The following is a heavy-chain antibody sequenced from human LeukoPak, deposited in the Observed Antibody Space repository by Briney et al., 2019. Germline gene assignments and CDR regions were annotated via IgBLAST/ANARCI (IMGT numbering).Heavy chain of an antibody. D-gene: IGHD2-21*02. V-gene: IGHV3-48*03. CDR3: AKAYIPVVVTAAWFDP. Sequence: RTGGSLRLSCAASGFTFSSYEMNWVRQAPGKGLEWVSYISSSGSTIQYADSVKGRFTISRDNAKNSLYLQMNSLRAEDTAVYYCAKAYIPVVVTAAWFDPWGQGTLVTVSS. CDR1: GFTFSSYE. CDR2: ISSSGSTI. J-gene: IGHJ5*02.